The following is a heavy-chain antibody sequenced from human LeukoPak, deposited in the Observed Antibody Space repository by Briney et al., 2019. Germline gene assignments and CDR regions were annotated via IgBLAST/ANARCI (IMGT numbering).Heavy chain of an antibody. Sequence: PGRSLRLSCAASGFTFSSYAMHWVRQAPGKGLEWVAVISYDGSNKYYADSVKGRFTISRDNSKNTLYLQMNSLRAEDTAVYYCARDQAYYFSFADYWGQGNLVTVSS. J-gene: IGHJ4*02. CDR1: GFTFSSYA. D-gene: IGHD2/OR15-2a*01. CDR3: ARDQAYYFSFADY. CDR2: ISYDGSNK. V-gene: IGHV3-30*04.